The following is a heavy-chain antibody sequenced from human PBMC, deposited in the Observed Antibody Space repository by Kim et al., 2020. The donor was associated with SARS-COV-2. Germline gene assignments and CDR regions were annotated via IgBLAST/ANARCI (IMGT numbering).Heavy chain of an antibody. Sequence: RYSPSLKSRLTITKDTSKNQVVLTMTNMDPVDTATYYCAHADTAMVHYGYWGQGTLVTVSS. CDR3: AHADTAMVHYGY. D-gene: IGHD5-18*01. V-gene: IGHV2-5*01. J-gene: IGHJ4*02.